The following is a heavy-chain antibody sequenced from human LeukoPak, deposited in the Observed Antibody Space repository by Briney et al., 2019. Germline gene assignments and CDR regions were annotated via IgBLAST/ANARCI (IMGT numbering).Heavy chain of an antibody. Sequence: ASVKVSCKASGYTFINYGINWVRQAPGQGLEWMGWINPNSGGTNYAQKFQGRVTMTRDTSISTAYMELSRLRSDDTAVYYCARDLFLAGTTYYYYYYYMDVWGKGTTVTISS. V-gene: IGHV1-2*02. J-gene: IGHJ6*03. CDR3: ARDLFLAGTTYYYYYYYMDV. CDR2: INPNSGGT. D-gene: IGHD1-1*01. CDR1: GYTFINYG.